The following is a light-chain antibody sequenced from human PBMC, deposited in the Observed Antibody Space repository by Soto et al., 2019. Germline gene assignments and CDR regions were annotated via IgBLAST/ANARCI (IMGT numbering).Light chain of an antibody. V-gene: IGKV1-5*03. Sequence: DIQMTQSPSTLSVSVGDRVTITCRASQTISSWLVWYQQKPRKAPKLLIYKASTLKSGVPSRFSGSGSGTDFTLTISSLQPDDFAAYYCQHYSSYSEAFDQGTKVELK. CDR2: KAS. CDR3: QHYSSYSEA. J-gene: IGKJ1*01. CDR1: QTISSW.